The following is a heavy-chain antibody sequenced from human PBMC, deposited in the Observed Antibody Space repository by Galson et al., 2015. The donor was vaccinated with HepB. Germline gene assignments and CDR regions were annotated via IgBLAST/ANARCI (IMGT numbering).Heavy chain of an antibody. CDR2: ISYDGSNK. D-gene: IGHD2-2*01. CDR3: AKDTLGYCSSTSCSTEPPPYFDY. Sequence: SLRLSCAASGFTFSSYGMHWVRQAPGKGLEWVAVISYDGSNKYYADSVKGRFTISRDNSKNTLYLQMNSLRAEDTAVYYCAKDTLGYCSSTSCSTEPPPYFDYWGQGTLVTVSS. V-gene: IGHV3-30*18. CDR1: GFTFSSYG. J-gene: IGHJ4*02.